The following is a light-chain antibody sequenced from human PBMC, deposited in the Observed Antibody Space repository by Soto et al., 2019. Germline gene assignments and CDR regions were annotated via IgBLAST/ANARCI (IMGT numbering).Light chain of an antibody. CDR2: GAS. Sequence: ELVMTQSPATLSVSLGEIAILSFSASQSVISNLAFYQQKPGQAPRLLIYGASTSPIGIPARFSGTGSETEFTRTSSSLQSEDFAVYCCHQYNRWPRAFGRGTKVDIK. J-gene: IGKJ1*01. V-gene: IGKV3-15*01. CDR3: HQYNRWPRA. CDR1: QSVISN.